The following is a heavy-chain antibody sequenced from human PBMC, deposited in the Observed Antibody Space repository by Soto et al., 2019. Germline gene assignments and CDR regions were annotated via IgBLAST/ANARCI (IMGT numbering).Heavy chain of an antibody. Sequence: ASVKVSCKASGYSFSFYGINWVRQAPGQGLEWMGWINPSDGNRNFAQKFEDRVTMTTAPSTTTVFLELRSLNSDDTAIYYCARDRLRGYDSSGFSSWGQGTMVTVSS. CDR1: GYSFSFYG. D-gene: IGHD3-22*01. J-gene: IGHJ5*02. V-gene: IGHV1-18*01. CDR3: ARDRLRGYDSSGFSS. CDR2: INPSDGNR.